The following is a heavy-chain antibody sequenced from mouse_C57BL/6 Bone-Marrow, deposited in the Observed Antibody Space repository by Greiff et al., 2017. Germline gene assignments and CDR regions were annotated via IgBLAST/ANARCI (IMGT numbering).Heavy chain of an antibody. V-gene: IGHV1-69*01. Sequence: QVQLQQPGAELVMPGASVKLSCKASGYTFTSYWMHWVKQRPGQGLEWIGEIDPSDSYTNYNQKFKGKSTLTVDKSSSTAYMQLSSLTSEDSAVYYCARCWNYGSSYGYFDVGGTGTTVTVSA. CDR3: ARCWNYGSSYGYFDV. CDR2: IDPSDSYT. CDR1: GYTFTSYW. J-gene: IGHJ1*03. D-gene: IGHD1-1*01.